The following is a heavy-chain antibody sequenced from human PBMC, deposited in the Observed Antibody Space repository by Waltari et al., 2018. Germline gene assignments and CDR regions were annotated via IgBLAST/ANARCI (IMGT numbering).Heavy chain of an antibody. Sequence: QVQLQESGPGLVKPSETLSLTCAVSGYSISSGYYWGWIRQPPGKGLEWIGSIYHSGITYYNPSLKSRVTISVDTSKIQFSLRLSSVTAADTAVYYCAREEQWRKYFQHWGQGTLVTVSS. J-gene: IGHJ1*01. CDR3: AREEQWRKYFQH. V-gene: IGHV4-38-2*02. D-gene: IGHD6-19*01. CDR1: GYSISSGYY. CDR2: IYHSGIT.